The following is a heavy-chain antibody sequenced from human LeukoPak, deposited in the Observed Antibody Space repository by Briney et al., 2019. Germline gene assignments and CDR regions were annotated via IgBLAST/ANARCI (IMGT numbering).Heavy chain of an antibody. CDR3: ARNQQVGTDPDAFDI. J-gene: IGHJ3*02. CDR2: INPSGDST. CDR1: GYTLTNYY. D-gene: IGHD1-26*01. Sequence: ASVKVSCKASGYTLTNYYIHWVRQAPGQGLEWMGIINPSGDSTTYAQQFQGRVTMTRDTSTSTVYMELSSLRSEDTAVYYCARNQQVGTDPDAFDIWGQGTMVTVSS. V-gene: IGHV1-46*01.